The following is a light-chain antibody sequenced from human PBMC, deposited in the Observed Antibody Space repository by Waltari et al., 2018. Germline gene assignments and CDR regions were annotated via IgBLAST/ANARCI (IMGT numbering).Light chain of an antibody. CDR3: SSYTSSSTLMV. CDR2: EVS. CDR1: SSAGGCYNS. Sequence: QSALTQHASVSGSPGQSITISCTGTSSAGGCYNSLSRYQQHPGKAPKLMIYEVSNRPSGVSNRFSGSKSCNTASLTISGLQAEDEADYYCSSYTSSSTLMVFGGGTKLTVL. J-gene: IGLJ3*02. V-gene: IGLV2-14*01.